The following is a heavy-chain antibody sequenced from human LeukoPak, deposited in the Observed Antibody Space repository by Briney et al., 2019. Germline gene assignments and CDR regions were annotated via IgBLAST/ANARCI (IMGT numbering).Heavy chain of an antibody. D-gene: IGHD3-22*01. CDR3: ARDREGYYYLDY. CDR1: GGSISSGGYY. CDR2: IYHSGST. V-gene: IGHV4-30-2*01. J-gene: IGHJ4*02. Sequence: SETLSLTCTVSGGSISSGGYYWSWIRQPPGKGLEWIGYIYHSGSTYYNPSLKSRVTISVDRSKNQFSLKLSSVTAADTAVYYCARDREGYYYLDYWGQGTLVTVSS.